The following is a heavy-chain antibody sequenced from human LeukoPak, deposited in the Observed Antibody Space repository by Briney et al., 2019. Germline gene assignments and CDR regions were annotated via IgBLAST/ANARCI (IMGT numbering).Heavy chain of an antibody. CDR1: GFTFSSYS. CDR3: ARALPESMIVVAP. V-gene: IGHV3-21*01. CDR2: ISSSSSYI. J-gene: IGHJ4*02. D-gene: IGHD3-22*01. Sequence: GGSLRLSCAASGFTFSSYSMNWVRQAPGKGLEWVSSISSSSSYIYYADSVKGRFTISRDNAKNSLYLQMNSLRAEDTAVYYCARALPESMIVVAPRGQGTLVTVSS.